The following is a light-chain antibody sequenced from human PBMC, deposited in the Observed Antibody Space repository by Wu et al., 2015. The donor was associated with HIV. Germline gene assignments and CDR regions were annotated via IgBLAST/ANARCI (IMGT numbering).Light chain of an antibody. CDR2: GAS. J-gene: IGKJ2*03. CDR1: QSVSSSY. V-gene: IGKV3-20*01. Sequence: EIVLTQSPGTLSLSPGERATLSCRASQSVSSSYLAWYQQKPGQAPRLLIYGASSRATGIPDRFSGSGSGTDFTLTISRLEPEDFAVYYCQQYGSSPRYSFGQGTKVEMK. CDR3: QQYGSSPRYS.